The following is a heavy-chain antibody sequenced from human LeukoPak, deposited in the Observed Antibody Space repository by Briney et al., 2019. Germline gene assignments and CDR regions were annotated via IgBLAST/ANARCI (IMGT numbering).Heavy chain of an antibody. CDR1: GFTVTGYY. V-gene: IGHV1-2*02. CDR3: TRGGPEGSGYSYGSHDY. J-gene: IGHJ4*02. Sequence: ASVKVSCKASGFTVTGYYMHWVRQAPGQGLEWMGCINPNSGATNYALKFQGRVTMTRDTSISTVYMELSRLRSDDTAVYYCTRGGPEGSGYSYGSHDYWGQGTLVTVSS. CDR2: INPNSGAT. D-gene: IGHD5-18*01.